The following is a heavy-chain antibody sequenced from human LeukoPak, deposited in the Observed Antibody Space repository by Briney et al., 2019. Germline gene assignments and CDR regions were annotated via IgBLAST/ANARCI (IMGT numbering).Heavy chain of an antibody. CDR2: INHSGST. D-gene: IGHD3-22*01. CDR1: GFTFSSYA. V-gene: IGHV4-34*01. CDR3: ARGYSRRGYYYDSSGYSIYFDY. J-gene: IGHJ4*02. Sequence: PGGSLRLSCAASGFTFSSYAMHWVRQAPGKGLEWIGEINHSGSTNYNPSLKSRVTISVDTSKNQFSLKLSSVTAADTAVYYCARGYSRRGYYYDSSGYSIYFDYWGQGTLVTVSS.